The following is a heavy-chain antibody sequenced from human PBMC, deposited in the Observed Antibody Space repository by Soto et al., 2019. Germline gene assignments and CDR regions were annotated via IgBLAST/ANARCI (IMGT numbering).Heavy chain of an antibody. CDR2: ISYDGSNK. CDR1: GFTFSSYA. D-gene: IGHD3-16*02. J-gene: IGHJ1*01. V-gene: IGHV3-30-3*01. CDR3: GRGFVVAPAAIESDDYVWGIYRSPAESFHH. Sequence: QVQLVESGGGVVQPGRSLRLSCAASGFTFSSYAMHWVRQAPGKGLEWVAVISYDGSNKYYADSVKGRFTISRDNSKNTLDQKMKSLRVEDTAVYYFGRGFVVAPAAIESDDYVWGIYRSPAESFHHWAQGPLATASS.